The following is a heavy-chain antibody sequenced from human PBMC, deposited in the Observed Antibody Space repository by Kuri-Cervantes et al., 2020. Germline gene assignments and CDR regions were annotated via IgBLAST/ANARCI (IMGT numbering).Heavy chain of an antibody. CDR2: IYYSGRT. Sequence: SETLSLTCTVSGGSVSSGSYYWIWIRQRTGKGLEWNGYIYYSGRTNYNPSLKSCVSISVDTSKNQFSLKLSSVTAADTAVYYCAREHSGGIRGSYYYYYGMDVWGQGTTVTVSS. CDR1: GGSVSSGSYY. V-gene: IGHV4-61*01. J-gene: IGHJ6*02. CDR3: AREHSGGIRGSYYYYYGMDV. D-gene: IGHD1-26*01.